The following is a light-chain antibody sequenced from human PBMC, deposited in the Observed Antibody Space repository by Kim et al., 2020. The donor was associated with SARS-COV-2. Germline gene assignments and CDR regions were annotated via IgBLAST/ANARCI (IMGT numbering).Light chain of an antibody. Sequence: GERATLSCRASQSVSSSYLAWYQQKPGQAPRLLIYGASSRATGIPDRFSGSGSGTDFTLTISRLEPEDFAVYYWQQYGSSPPAWTFGQGTKVDIK. CDR1: QSVSSSY. CDR3: QQYGSSPPAWT. J-gene: IGKJ1*01. CDR2: GAS. V-gene: IGKV3-20*01.